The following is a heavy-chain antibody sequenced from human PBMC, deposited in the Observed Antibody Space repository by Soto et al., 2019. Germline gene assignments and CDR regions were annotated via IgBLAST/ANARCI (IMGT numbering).Heavy chain of an antibody. CDR3: ARDSYRGIQLGTR. Sequence: AASVKVSCKASGGTFSSYAISWVRQAPGQGLEWMGGIIPIFGTANYAQKFQGRVTITADESTSTAYMELSSLRSEDTAVYYCARDSYRGIQLGTRWGQGTLVTVSS. V-gene: IGHV1-69*13. D-gene: IGHD5-18*01. J-gene: IGHJ4*02. CDR2: IIPIFGTA. CDR1: GGTFSSYA.